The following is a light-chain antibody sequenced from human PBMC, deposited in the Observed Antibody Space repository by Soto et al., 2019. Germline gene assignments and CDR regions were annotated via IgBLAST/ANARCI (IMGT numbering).Light chain of an antibody. CDR1: QSVRSN. V-gene: IGKV3-15*01. CDR2: GAS. Sequence: IVMTQSPATLSVSPGERATLSCRASQSVRSNLAWYQQKPGQAPSLLMYGASTRATGIPARFSGSGSGTEFTLTISSLQSEDFAVYYCQQYNNWPPRYTFGQGTKLEIK. CDR3: QQYNNWPPRYT. J-gene: IGKJ2*01.